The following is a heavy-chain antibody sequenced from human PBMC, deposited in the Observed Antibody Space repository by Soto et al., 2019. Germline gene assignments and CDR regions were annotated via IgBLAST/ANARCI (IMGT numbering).Heavy chain of an antibody. D-gene: IGHD1-26*01. CDR1: GDSFNDYY. CDR3: ARESGGVTATLHHHYFYIVV. CDR2: INPNGGAT. V-gene: IGHV1-2*02. J-gene: IGHJ6*03. Sequence: GASVKVSCKTSGDSFNDYYIHWVRQAPGQGLEWMGWINPNGGATKYAQKFQGRVTVTRDTSIRTVYMELSSLRSDDTAVYYCARESGGVTATLHHHYFYIVVRGKGITVNLFS.